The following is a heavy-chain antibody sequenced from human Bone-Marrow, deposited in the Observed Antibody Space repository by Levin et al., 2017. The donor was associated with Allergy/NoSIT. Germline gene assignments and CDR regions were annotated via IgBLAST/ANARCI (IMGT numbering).Heavy chain of an antibody. D-gene: IGHD6-13*01. Sequence: SVKVSCKASGGTFSSYAISWVRQAPGQGLEWMGGIIPIFGTANYAQKFQGRVTITADESTSTAYMELSSLRSEDTAVYYCAGGYSSSWYLSRGPYFDYWGQGTLVTVSS. CDR3: AGGYSSSWYLSRGPYFDY. J-gene: IGHJ4*02. CDR2: IIPIFGTA. CDR1: GGTFSSYA. V-gene: IGHV1-69*13.